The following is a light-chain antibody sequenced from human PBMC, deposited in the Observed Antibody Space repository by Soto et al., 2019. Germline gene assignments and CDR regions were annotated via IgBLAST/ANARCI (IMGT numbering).Light chain of an antibody. J-gene: IGKJ5*01. CDR1: QSISNL. CDR2: GAS. V-gene: IGKV3-15*01. CDR3: QQYYDWPIT. Sequence: EILMTQSPATLAVSPGERATLSCRASQSISNLLAWYQQKPGQAPRLLMYGASTRATGFPDRFSGSGSGTEFTLTISSLHSEDFEFYYCQQYYDWPITFGQGTRLEIK.